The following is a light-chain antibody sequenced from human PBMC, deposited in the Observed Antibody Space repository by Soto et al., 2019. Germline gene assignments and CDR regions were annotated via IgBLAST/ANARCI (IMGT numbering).Light chain of an antibody. CDR2: GAS. V-gene: IGKV1-27*01. J-gene: IGKJ5*01. CDR1: QGINIY. CDR3: QNYNSAPIT. Sequence: DIQMTQSPSSLSSSLGDRVAIPCRASQGINIYLAWYQQAAGKLPKHLIYGASKLQSGVPPRFRGGGSGTNFTLTIRSLQPEDVGTYYCQNYNSAPITFGQGTRLEI.